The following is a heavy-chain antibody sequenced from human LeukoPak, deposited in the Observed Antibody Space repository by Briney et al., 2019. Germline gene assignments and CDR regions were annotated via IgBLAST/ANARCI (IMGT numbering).Heavy chain of an antibody. Sequence: ASVKVSCKVSGYTLTELSMHWVRQALGKGLEWMGGFDPEDGETIYAQKFQGRVTMTEDTSTDTAYMELSSLRSEDTAVYYCATFPGSSYRPNYYYYGMDVWGQGTTVTVSS. D-gene: IGHD5-18*01. CDR2: FDPEDGET. CDR1: GYTLTELS. J-gene: IGHJ6*02. V-gene: IGHV1-24*01. CDR3: ATFPGSSYRPNYYYYGMDV.